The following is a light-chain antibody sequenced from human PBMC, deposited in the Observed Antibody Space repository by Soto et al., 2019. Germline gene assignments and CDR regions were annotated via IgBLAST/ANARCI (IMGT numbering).Light chain of an antibody. CDR1: QTVSSY. V-gene: IGKV3-11*01. Sequence: EIVLTQSPATLSLSPGERATLSCRASQTVSSYLAWYQQKPGQAPRLLVYDASDRATGIPARFSGSGSGTDFSLTISSLGPEDSAVYYCQQRGTFGQGTRLEMK. J-gene: IGKJ5*01. CDR3: QQRGT. CDR2: DAS.